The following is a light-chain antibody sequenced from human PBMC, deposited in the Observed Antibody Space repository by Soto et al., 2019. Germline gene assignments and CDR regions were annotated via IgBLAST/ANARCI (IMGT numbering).Light chain of an antibody. CDR2: GAS. J-gene: IGKJ2*01. Sequence: EIVLTQAPDTVSLSPGERATLSCSASQSVTNKRLAWYQQKPGQAPRLLIYGASTRAGGIPDKFSGSGSGTHFSLSIKKVEPEDYAVYYCQQYGGSPYTLAQGPKLEI. CDR1: QSVTNKR. V-gene: IGKV3-20*01. CDR3: QQYGGSPYT.